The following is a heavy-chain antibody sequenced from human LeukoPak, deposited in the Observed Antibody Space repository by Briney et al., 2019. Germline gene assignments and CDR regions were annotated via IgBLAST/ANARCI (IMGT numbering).Heavy chain of an antibody. CDR3: ARDRGDGYNYYFDY. CDR1: GYTFTSYG. Sequence: ASVKVSCKASGYTFTSYGICWVRQAPGQGLEWMGWISAYNGNTNYAQKLQGRVTMTTDTSTSTAYMELRSLRSDDTAVYYCARDRGDGYNYYFDYWGQGTLVTVSS. CDR2: ISAYNGNT. V-gene: IGHV1-18*01. J-gene: IGHJ4*02. D-gene: IGHD5-24*01.